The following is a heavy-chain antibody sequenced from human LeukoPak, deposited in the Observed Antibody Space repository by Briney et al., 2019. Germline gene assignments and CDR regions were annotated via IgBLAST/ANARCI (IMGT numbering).Heavy chain of an antibody. CDR3: ARARFLEWLCLDP. D-gene: IGHD3-3*01. CDR1: GYTFTGYY. CDR2: INPNSGGT. J-gene: IGHJ5*02. Sequence: ASVKVSFKASGYTFTGYYMHWVRQAPGQGLEWMGWINPNSGGTNYAQKFQGRVTMTRDTSISTAYMELSRLRSDDTAVYYCARARFLEWLCLDPWGQGTLVTVSS. V-gene: IGHV1-2*02.